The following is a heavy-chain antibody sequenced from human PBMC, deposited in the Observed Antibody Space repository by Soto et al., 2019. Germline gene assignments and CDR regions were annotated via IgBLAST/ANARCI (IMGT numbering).Heavy chain of an antibody. D-gene: IGHD6-13*01. J-gene: IGHJ2*01. CDR1: GFSFSTYG. V-gene: IGHV3-30*18. CDR3: AKDPSSCYTRGYFDF. CDR2: ISHDGGNE. Sequence: QVHLEESGGGVVQPGRSLRLSCAASGFSFSTYGMHWVRQAPGKGLEWVAVISHDGGNEYYADSVKGRFTISRDSSKNTVHMQMNNVRAEDTAVYYCAKDPSSCYTRGYFDFGGLGTLVTVTS.